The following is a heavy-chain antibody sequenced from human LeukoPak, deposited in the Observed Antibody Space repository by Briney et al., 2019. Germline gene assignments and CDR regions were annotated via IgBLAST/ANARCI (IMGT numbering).Heavy chain of an antibody. J-gene: IGHJ4*02. CDR1: GYDFTGYY. V-gene: IGHV1-2*02. D-gene: IGHD1-26*01. Sequence: ASVKVSCKASGYDFTGYYMHWVPQAPGHGLEWMGWINPNSGGTNYAQKFQGRVTMTRDTSITTGYMELSRLRSDDTAVYYCARVRGGNNYHFDYWGQGTLVTVSS. CDR2: INPNSGGT. CDR3: ARVRGGNNYHFDY.